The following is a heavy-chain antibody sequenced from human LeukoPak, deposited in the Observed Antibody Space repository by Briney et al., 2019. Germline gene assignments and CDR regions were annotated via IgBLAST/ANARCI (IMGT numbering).Heavy chain of an antibody. J-gene: IGHJ4*02. CDR3: ARDPEVSNFDY. D-gene: IGHD6-6*01. CDR1: GGSISSSSYY. V-gene: IGHV4-39*07. CDR2: IYYSGST. Sequence: SETLSLTCTVSGGSISSSSYYWGWIRQPPGKGLEWIGSIYYSGSTYYNPSLKSRVTISVDTSKNQFSLKLSSVTAADTAVYYCARDPEVSNFDYWGQGTLVTVSS.